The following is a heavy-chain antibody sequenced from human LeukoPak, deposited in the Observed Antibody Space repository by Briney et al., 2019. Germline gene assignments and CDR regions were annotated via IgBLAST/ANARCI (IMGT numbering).Heavy chain of an antibody. Sequence: ASVKVSCKASGYTFTGYYMHWVRQAPGQGLEWMGWINPNSGDTNYAQKFQGRVTITADKSTSTAYMELSSLRSEDTAVYYCARGVNYDRFDYWGQGTLVTVSS. V-gene: IGHV1-2*02. CDR2: INPNSGDT. J-gene: IGHJ4*02. CDR3: ARGVNYDRFDY. CDR1: GYTFTGYY. D-gene: IGHD3-22*01.